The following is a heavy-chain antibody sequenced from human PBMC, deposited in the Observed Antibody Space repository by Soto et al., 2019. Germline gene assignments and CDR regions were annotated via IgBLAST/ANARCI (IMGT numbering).Heavy chain of an antibody. D-gene: IGHD3-10*01. V-gene: IGHV1-69*13. Sequence: SVKVSCKASGGTFCSYAISWVRQAPGQGLEWMGGIIPIFGTANYAQKFQGRVTITADESTSTAYMELSSLRSEDTAVYYCATPYYYGSGNYYYYGMDVWGQGTTVTVSS. J-gene: IGHJ6*02. CDR2: IIPIFGTA. CDR3: ATPYYYGSGNYYYYGMDV. CDR1: GGTFCSYA.